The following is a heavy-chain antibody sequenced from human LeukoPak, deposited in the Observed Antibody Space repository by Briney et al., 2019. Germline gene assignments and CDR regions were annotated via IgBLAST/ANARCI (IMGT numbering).Heavy chain of an antibody. CDR3: ARDYGSSWYPYYFDY. Sequence: ASVKVSCKASGYTFTSYAMNWVRQAPGQGLEWMGWINTNTGNPTYAQGFTGRFVFSLDTSVSTAYLQISSLKAEDTAVHYCARDYGSSWYPYYFDYWGQGTLVTVSS. D-gene: IGHD6-13*01. J-gene: IGHJ4*02. CDR1: GYTFTSYA. V-gene: IGHV7-4-1*02. CDR2: INTNTGNP.